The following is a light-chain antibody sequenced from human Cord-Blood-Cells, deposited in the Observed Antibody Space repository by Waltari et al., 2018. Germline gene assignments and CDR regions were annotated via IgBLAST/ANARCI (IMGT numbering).Light chain of an antibody. CDR2: GNS. Sequence: QSVLTQPPSVSGAPGQRVTISCPGSSPTIGPGYAVHWYQQLPGTAPKLLIYGNSNRPSGVPDRFSGSKSGTSASLAITGLQAEDEADYYCQSYDSSLSGVVFGGGTKLTVL. V-gene: IGLV1-40*01. J-gene: IGLJ2*01. CDR1: SPTIGPGYA. CDR3: QSYDSSLSGVV.